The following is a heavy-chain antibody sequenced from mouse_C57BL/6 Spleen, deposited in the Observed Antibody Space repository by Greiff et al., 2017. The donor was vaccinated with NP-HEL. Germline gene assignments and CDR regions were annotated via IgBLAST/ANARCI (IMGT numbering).Heavy chain of an antibody. J-gene: IGHJ2*01. Sequence: LVESGGGLVKPGGSLKLSCAASGFTLSDYGMHWVRQAPEKGLEWVAYISSGSSTIYYADTVKGRFTISRDNAKNTLFLQMTSLRSEDTAMYYCARSGLGYYFDYWGQGTTLTVSS. CDR2: ISSGSSTI. D-gene: IGHD4-1*01. V-gene: IGHV5-17*01. CDR3: ARSGLGYYFDY. CDR1: GFTLSDYG.